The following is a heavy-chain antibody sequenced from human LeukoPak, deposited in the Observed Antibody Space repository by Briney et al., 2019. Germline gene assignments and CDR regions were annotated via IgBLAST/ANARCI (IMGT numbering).Heavy chain of an antibody. D-gene: IGHD6-13*01. Sequence: ASVKVSCKASGYTFTSYYMHWVRQAPGQGLEWMGIIDPSGGSTSYAQKFQGRVTMTRNTSISTAYMELSSLRSEDTAVYYCARVGSSSWYYYYYYMDVWGKGTTVTISS. CDR2: IDPSGGST. CDR1: GYTFTSYY. CDR3: ARVGSSSWYYYYYYMDV. V-gene: IGHV1-46*01. J-gene: IGHJ6*03.